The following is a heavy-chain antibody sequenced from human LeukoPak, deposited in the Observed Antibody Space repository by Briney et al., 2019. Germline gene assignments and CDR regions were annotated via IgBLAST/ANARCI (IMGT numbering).Heavy chain of an antibody. D-gene: IGHD1-26*01. V-gene: IGHV3-30-3*01. CDR2: ISYDGSNK. CDR3: ARDLGSYNLQH. J-gene: IGHJ1*01. CDR1: GFTFSSYA. Sequence: GGSLRLSCTTSGFTFSSYALSWVRQAPGKGLEWVAVISYDGSNKYYADSVKGRFTISRDNSKNTLYLQMNSLRAEDTAVYYCARDLGSYNLQHWGQGTLVTVSS.